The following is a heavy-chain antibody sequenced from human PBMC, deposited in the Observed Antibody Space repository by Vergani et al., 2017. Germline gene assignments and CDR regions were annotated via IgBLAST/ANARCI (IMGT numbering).Heavy chain of an antibody. CDR2: IGGSGAST. Sequence: EVQLLESGGGLVQPGGSLRLSCAASGFTFSSYAMSWVRQAPGKGLEWVSAIGGSGASTDYADSVKGRFTISRDNSKNTLYLQMNSLRAEDTAVYYCAKVGHPEYSSSDPYYYYGMDVWGQATTVTVSS. D-gene: IGHD6-6*01. CDR1: GFTFSSYA. J-gene: IGHJ6*02. CDR3: AKVGHPEYSSSDPYYYYGMDV. V-gene: IGHV3-23*01.